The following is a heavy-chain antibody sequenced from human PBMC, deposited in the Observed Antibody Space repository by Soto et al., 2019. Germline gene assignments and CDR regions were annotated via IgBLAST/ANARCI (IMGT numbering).Heavy chain of an antibody. V-gene: IGHV1-8*01. J-gene: IGHJ1*01. Sequence: ASVKVSCKASGYTFTSYDINWVRQATGQELEWMGWMNPNSGNTGYAQKFQGRVTMTRNTSISTAYMELSSLRSEDTAVYYCARGRYVAATPNFQHWGQGTLVTVSS. CDR3: ARGRYVAATPNFQH. CDR1: GYTFTSYD. CDR2: MNPNSGNT. D-gene: IGHD2-15*01.